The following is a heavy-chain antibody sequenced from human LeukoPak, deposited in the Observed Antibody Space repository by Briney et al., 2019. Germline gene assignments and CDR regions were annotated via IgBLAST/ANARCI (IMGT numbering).Heavy chain of an antibody. D-gene: IGHD4-17*01. CDR2: ITTYNGNT. CDR1: GYTFTSYP. V-gene: IGHV1-18*01. J-gene: IGHJ4*02. Sequence: ASVKVSCKASGYTFTSYPISWVRQAPGQGLEWMGWITTYNGNTHYAQKLQGRVTMTTDTSTSTAYMDLRGLRSDDTAVYYCARGYDYGDYVGDFDYWGQGTLVTVSS. CDR3: ARGYDYGDYVGDFDY.